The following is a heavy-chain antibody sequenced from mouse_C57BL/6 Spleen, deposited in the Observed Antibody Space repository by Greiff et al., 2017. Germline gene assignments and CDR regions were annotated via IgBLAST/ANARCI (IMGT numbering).Heavy chain of an antibody. V-gene: IGHV1-72*01. CDR2: IDPNSGGT. J-gene: IGHJ3*01. CDR1: GYTFTSYW. CDR3: ARAYYGYDPAWFAY. Sequence: QVQLQQPGAELVKPGASVKLSCKASGYTFTSYWMHWVKQRPGRGLEWIGRIDPNSGGTKYNEKIKSKATLTVAKSSSTAYMQLSSQTSEDSAVYYGARAYYGYDPAWFAYWGQGTLVTVSA. D-gene: IGHD2-2*01.